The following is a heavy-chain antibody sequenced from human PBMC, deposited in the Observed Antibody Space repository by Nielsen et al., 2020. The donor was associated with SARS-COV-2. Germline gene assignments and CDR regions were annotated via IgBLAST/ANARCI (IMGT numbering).Heavy chain of an antibody. CDR1: GFTFSSYS. J-gene: IGHJ6*02. D-gene: IGHD2-2*01. Sequence: GESLKISCAASGFTFSSYSMNWVRQSPGKGLEWVSSITSTGSSRYIYYADSVKGRFTISRDNSKNTLYLQMNSLRAEDTAVYYCAKDKYQLLNYGMDVWGQGTTVTVSS. CDR3: AKDKYQLLNYGMDV. CDR2: ITSTGSSRYI. V-gene: IGHV3-21*04.